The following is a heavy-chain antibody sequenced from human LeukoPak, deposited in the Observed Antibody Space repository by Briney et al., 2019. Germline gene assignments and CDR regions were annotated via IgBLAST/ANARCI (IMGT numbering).Heavy chain of an antibody. D-gene: IGHD5-18*01. V-gene: IGHV1-69*13. CDR3: ATLRDTAMVNNYYFDY. CDR2: IIPIFGTA. J-gene: IGHJ4*02. Sequence: GASVKVSCKASGGTFSSYAISRVRQAPGQGLEWMGGIIPIFGTANYAQKFQGRVTITADESTSTAYMELSSLRSEDTAVYYCATLRDTAMVNNYYFDYWGQGTLVTVSS. CDR1: GGTFSSYA.